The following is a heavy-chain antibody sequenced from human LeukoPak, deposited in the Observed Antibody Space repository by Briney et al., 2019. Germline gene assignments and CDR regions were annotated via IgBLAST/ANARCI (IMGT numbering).Heavy chain of an antibody. CDR3: ARLPSSDY. Sequence: SETLSLTCAVYGGSFSGYYWSWIRQPPGKGLEWIGEINHSGSTNYNPSLKSRVTISVDTSKNQFSLKLSSVTAADTAAYYCARLPSSDYWGQGTLVTVSS. D-gene: IGHD6-6*01. CDR1: GGSFSGYY. CDR2: INHSGST. J-gene: IGHJ4*02. V-gene: IGHV4-34*01.